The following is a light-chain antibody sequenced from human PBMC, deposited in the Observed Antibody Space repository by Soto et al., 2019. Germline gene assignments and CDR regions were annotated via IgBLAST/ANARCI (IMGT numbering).Light chain of an antibody. CDR3: SSFTSDTTRV. CDR2: EVS. Sequence: QSALTQPPSVSGSPGQSVAISCTGTSSDVGAYDRVSWYQQPPGTAPKVIIYEVSNRPSGVPDRFSGSKSGNTASLTITGLQAEDEADYYCSSFTSDTTRVFGGGTKLIVL. CDR1: SSDVGAYDR. V-gene: IGLV2-18*02. J-gene: IGLJ3*02.